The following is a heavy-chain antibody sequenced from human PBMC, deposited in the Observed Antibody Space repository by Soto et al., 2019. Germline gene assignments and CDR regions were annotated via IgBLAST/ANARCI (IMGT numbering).Heavy chain of an antibody. V-gene: IGHV1-2*02. CDR3: ARDDSYGFYYYYYGMDV. D-gene: IGHD5-18*01. J-gene: IGHJ6*02. Sequence: ASVKVSCKASGYTCTGYYMHWVRQAPGQGVEWMGWINPNSGGTNYAQKFQGRVTMTRDTSISTAYMELSRLRSDDTAVYYCARDDSYGFYYYYYGMDVWGQGTTVTVSS. CDR2: INPNSGGT. CDR1: GYTCTGYY.